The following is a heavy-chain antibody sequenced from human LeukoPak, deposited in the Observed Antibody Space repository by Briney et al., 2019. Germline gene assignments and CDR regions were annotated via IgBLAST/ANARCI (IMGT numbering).Heavy chain of an antibody. V-gene: IGHV3-9*03. Sequence: GRSLRLSCGASGFTFDDYAMHWVRQAPGKGLGWVSGIRWNGGIIGYADSVKGRFTISRDNTKNYLYLQMNSLRAEDMALYYCAKEGRYGNSFDYWGQGTLVTVSS. CDR1: GFTFDDYA. CDR2: IRWNGGII. D-gene: IGHD4-23*01. J-gene: IGHJ4*02. CDR3: AKEGRYGNSFDY.